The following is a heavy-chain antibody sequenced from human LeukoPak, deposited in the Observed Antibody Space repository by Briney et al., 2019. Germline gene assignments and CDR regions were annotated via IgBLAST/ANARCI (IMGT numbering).Heavy chain of an antibody. D-gene: IGHD5-18*01. CDR3: ARGYNYVNDFDS. J-gene: IGHJ4*02. V-gene: IGHV3-30*03. CDR1: GFTFSSYG. Sequence: GGSLRLSCAASGFTFSSYGMHWVRQAPGKGLEWVAVISYDGSNKYYADSVKGRFTISRDNAKNTLYLQMNSLRVEDTAVYYCARGYNYVNDFDSWGQGTLVSVSS. CDR2: ISYDGSNK.